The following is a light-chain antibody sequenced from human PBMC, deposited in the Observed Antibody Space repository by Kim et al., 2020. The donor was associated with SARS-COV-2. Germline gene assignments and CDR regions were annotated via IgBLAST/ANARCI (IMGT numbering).Light chain of an antibody. CDR3: QVWDISSDHLWV. CDR2: YDS. CDR1: NIRSKS. Sequence: PGKEYKITFGVNNIRSKSVHCYQQKPAQSPVLVIYYDSDRPSGIPDRFSGSNSGNTATLTISRVEAWDEADYYCQVWDISSDHLWVFGGGTQLTVL. V-gene: IGLV3-21*04. J-gene: IGLJ3*02.